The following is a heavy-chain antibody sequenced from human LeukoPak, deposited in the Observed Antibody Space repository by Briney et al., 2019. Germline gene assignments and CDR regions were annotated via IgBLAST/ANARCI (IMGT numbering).Heavy chain of an antibody. J-gene: IGHJ4*02. D-gene: IGHD6-13*01. CDR3: VKGYSSSWYGRIDY. CDR1: TFIVISNH. CDR2: IKSGGGT. V-gene: IGHV3-53*05. Sequence: GGSLRLSCAASTFIVISNHMSWVRQAPGKGLEWVSVIKSGGGTYYADSVKGRFTISRDNSKNTLYLQMSSLRAEDTAMYYCVKGYSSSWYGRIDYWGQGTLVTVSS.